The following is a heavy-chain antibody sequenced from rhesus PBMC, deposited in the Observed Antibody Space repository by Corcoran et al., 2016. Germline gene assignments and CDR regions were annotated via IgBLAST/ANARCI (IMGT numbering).Heavy chain of an antibody. V-gene: IGHV3-134*01. CDR2: MSGNNCNI. CDR1: GFSFSNFG. CDR3: TRDGWGDLDV. J-gene: IGHJ5-2*02. D-gene: IGHD3-34*01. Sequence: EVQMVESGGGLVQPGGSLRLSCAASGFSFSNFGMSWVRQAPGKGWVWVSRMSGNNCNIYDADSVKGRVTIARDNAKNSLFLQMDRLRAEDTAVYYCTRDGWGDLDVWGRGVLVTVSS.